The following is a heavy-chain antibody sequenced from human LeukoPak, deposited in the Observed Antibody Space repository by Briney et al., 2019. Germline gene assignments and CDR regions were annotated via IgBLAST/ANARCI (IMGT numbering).Heavy chain of an antibody. CDR2: INPNSGGT. Sequence: GASVKVSCKASGYTFTGYYMHWVRQAPGQGLEWMGWINPNSGGTNYAQKFQERVTITRDMSTSTAYMELSSLRSEDTAVYYCAAEIAAAGFYYYMDVWGKGTTVTVSS. CDR1: GYTFTGYY. D-gene: IGHD6-13*01. CDR3: AAEIAAAGFYYYMDV. V-gene: IGHV1-2*02. J-gene: IGHJ6*03.